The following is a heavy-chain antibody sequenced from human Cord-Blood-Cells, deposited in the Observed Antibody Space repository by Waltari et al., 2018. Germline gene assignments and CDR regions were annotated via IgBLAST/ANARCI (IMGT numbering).Heavy chain of an antibody. Sequence: EAQLVESGGGLVKPGGYLKLPCAASGVTLRSYSLSSVRQAPGKGLEWVSSISSSISYIYYADSVKGRFTISRDNAKNSLYLQMNSLRAEDTAVYYCVREGDYIAFDIWGQGTMVTVSS. V-gene: IGHV3-21*01. CDR2: ISSSISYI. CDR1: GVTLRSYS. CDR3: VREGDYIAFDI. J-gene: IGHJ3*02. D-gene: IGHD4-17*01.